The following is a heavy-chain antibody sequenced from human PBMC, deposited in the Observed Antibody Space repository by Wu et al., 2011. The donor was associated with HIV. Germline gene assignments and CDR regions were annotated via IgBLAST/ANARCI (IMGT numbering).Heavy chain of an antibody. CDR2: IIPKFGTT. Sequence: QVQLVQSGAEVKKPGSSVKVSCKASGGTFSNSALGWVRQAPGHGLEWMGGIIPKFGTTNYAQKFQGRISMSTDESTNTAYTELRHLTSNDTAVYFCARVGRTAGNYGFDFYYYGLDVWGQGTTVIVSS. CDR3: ARVGRTAGNYGFDFYYYGLDV. D-gene: IGHD3-10*01. CDR1: GGTFSNSA. J-gene: IGHJ6*02. V-gene: IGHV1-69*05.